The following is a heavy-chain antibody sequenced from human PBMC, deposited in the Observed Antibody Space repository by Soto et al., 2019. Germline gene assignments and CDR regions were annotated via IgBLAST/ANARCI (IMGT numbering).Heavy chain of an antibody. CDR3: TTDSYSTIIVVRFDY. Sequence: GGPLRLSCAASGCTFSNAWINWVRQAPGKGLEWVGRIKSKTDGGTADFAAPVKGRFAISRDDSKNTVYLQMNSLKTEDTAVYYCTTDSYSTIIVVRFDYWGHGTLVTVSS. V-gene: IGHV3-15*07. CDR1: GCTFSNAW. D-gene: IGHD3-22*01. J-gene: IGHJ4*01. CDR2: IKSKTDGGTA.